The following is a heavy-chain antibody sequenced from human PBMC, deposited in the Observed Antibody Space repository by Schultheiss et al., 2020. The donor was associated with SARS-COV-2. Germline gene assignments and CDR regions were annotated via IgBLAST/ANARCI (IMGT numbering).Heavy chain of an antibody. D-gene: IGHD1-26*01. CDR2: INPNSGGT. J-gene: IGHJ4*02. CDR1: GYTFTGYY. Sequence: ASVKVSCKASGYTFTGYYMHWVRQAPGQGLEWMGRINPNSGGTNYAQKFQGRVTMTRDTSISTAYMELSSLRSEDTAVYYCAADLPYKRVVGALWRGFDYWGQGTLVTVSS. CDR3: AADLPYKRVVGALWRGFDY. V-gene: IGHV1-2*06.